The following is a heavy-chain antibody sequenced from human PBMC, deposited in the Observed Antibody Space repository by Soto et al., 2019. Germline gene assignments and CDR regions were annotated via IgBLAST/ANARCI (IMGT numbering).Heavy chain of an antibody. J-gene: IGHJ5*02. V-gene: IGHV4-34*01. CDR3: ARTVLWFGDRDWFDP. CDR2: INHSGST. D-gene: IGHD3-10*01. CDR1: GGSFSGYY. Sequence: SETLSLTCAVYGGSFSGYYWSWIRQPPGKGLEWIGEINHSGSTNYNPSLKSRVTISVDTSKNQFSLKLSSVTAADTAVYYCARTVLWFGDRDWFDPWGQGTLVTVS.